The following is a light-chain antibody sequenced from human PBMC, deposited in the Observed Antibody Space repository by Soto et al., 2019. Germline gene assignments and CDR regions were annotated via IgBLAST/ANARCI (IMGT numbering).Light chain of an antibody. CDR1: QSVSSN. CDR2: AAS. CDR3: QQYNSYWT. J-gene: IGKJ1*01. Sequence: EIVMTQSPATLSVSPGERATLSCRASQSVSSNLAWYQHKPGQAPRLLIYAASSSATGVPGRFSGSGSGTEFALTISSLQPDDFATYYCQQYNSYWTFGQGTKVDIK. V-gene: IGKV3D-15*01.